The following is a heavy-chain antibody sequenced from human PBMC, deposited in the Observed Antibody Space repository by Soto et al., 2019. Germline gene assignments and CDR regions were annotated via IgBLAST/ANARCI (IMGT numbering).Heavy chain of an antibody. CDR1: GFTFSSYA. J-gene: IGHJ4*02. CDR2: ISGSGGST. V-gene: IGHV3-23*01. D-gene: IGHD2-15*01. CDR3: ARGGAWTPEGLGY. Sequence: GGSLRLSCASSGFTFSSYAMSWVRQAPGKGLEWVSAISGSGGSTYYADSVKGRFTISRDNSKNTLYLQMNSLRNEDTAVYYCARGGAWTPEGLGYWGQGTLVTVSS.